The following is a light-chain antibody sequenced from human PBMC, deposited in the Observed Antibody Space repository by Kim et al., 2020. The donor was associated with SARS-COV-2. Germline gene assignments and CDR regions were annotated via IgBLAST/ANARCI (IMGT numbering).Light chain of an antibody. V-gene: IGLV2-8*01. CDR1: SSDVVDYPY. J-gene: IGLJ3*02. CDR3: SSSAGSNNLV. CDR2: EVK. Sequence: QSVTISCSGISSDVVDYPYVAWYHQHPGRAPKLIIYEVKYRPSGVPARFSGSKSGDTASLTVSGLQAEDEADYYCSSSAGSNNLVFGGGTQLTVL.